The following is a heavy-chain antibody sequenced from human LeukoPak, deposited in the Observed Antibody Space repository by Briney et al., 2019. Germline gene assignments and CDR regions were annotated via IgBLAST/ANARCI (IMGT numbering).Heavy chain of an antibody. V-gene: IGHV3-30*18. CDR3: AKTGSRGGTFRPSYYYYYMDV. CDR1: GFTFSSYG. Sequence: GGSLRLSCAASGFTFSSYGMHWVRQAPGKGLEWVAVISYDGSNKYYADSVKGRFTISRDNSKNTLYLQMNSLRPEDTAVYYCAKTGSRGGTFRPSYYYYYMDVWGEGTTVTISS. D-gene: IGHD3-9*01. J-gene: IGHJ6*03. CDR2: ISYDGSNK.